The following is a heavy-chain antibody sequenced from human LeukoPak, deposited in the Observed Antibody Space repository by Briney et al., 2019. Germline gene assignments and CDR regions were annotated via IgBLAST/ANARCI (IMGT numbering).Heavy chain of an antibody. CDR1: GGSISSSSYY. D-gene: IGHD3-3*01. CDR2: IYYSGST. CDR3: ARHEYYDFWSGYLTPYFDY. Sequence: PSETLSLTCTVSGGSISSSSYYWGWIRQPPGKGLEWIGSIYYSGSTYYNPSLKSRVTISVDTSKNQFSLKLSSVTAADTAVYYCARHEYYDFWSGYLTPYFDYWGQGTLVTVSS. V-gene: IGHV4-39*01. J-gene: IGHJ4*02.